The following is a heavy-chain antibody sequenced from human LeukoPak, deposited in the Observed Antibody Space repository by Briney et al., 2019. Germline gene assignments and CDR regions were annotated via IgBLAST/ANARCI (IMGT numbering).Heavy chain of an antibody. CDR2: IRYDGSNK. Sequence: PGGSLRLSCAASGFTFSSYGMHWVRQAPGKGLEWVAFIRYDGSNKYYADSVKGRFTISRDNAKNSLYLQMNSLGPEDTAVYYCARDPYSGNYGNYYYYYMDVWGKGTTVTISS. D-gene: IGHD1-26*01. V-gene: IGHV3-30*02. CDR3: ARDPYSGNYGNYYYYYMDV. J-gene: IGHJ6*03. CDR1: GFTFSSYG.